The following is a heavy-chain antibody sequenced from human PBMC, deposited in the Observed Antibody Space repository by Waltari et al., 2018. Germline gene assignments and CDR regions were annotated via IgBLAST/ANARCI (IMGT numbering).Heavy chain of an antibody. Sequence: EVQFVQSGAAVKKPGASLRISCQVSGYIFSNSWISWVRQMPGKGLEWMGRIDPSDSYIDYSPSFEGHVTISTDRSITTAYLQWSSLRASDSAMYYCARHISGNRYAIDYWGQGTLVTVSS. CDR2: IDPSDSYI. J-gene: IGHJ4*02. CDR1: GYIFSNSW. D-gene: IGHD3-3*02. V-gene: IGHV5-10-1*03. CDR3: ARHISGNRYAIDY.